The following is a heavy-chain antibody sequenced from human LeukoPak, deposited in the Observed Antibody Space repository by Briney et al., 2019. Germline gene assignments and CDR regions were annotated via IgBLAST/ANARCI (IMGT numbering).Heavy chain of an antibody. CDR2: INPSGGST. CDR1: GYTFTSYY. CDR3: ARRQETWIQLWYYNWFDP. D-gene: IGHD5-18*01. V-gene: IGHV1-46*01. J-gene: IGHJ5*02. Sequence: GASVKVSCKASGYTFTSYYMHWVRQAPGQGLEWMGIINPSGGSTSYAQKFQGRVTMTRDMSTSTVYMELSSLRSEDTAVYYCARRQETWIQLWYYNWFDPWGQGTLVTVSS.